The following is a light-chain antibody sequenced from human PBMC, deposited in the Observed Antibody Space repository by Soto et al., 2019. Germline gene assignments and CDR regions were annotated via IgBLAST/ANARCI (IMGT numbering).Light chain of an antibody. Sequence: EIVMTQSPATLSVSPGERATLSCRASQSVSSNLAWYQQKPGQAPRLLIYGASTRATGIPARFSGSGSGTEFTLTIRSLQSEDFAVHYCQQYNNWPPFGQGTRLEI. CDR1: QSVSSN. CDR3: QQYNNWPP. V-gene: IGKV3-15*01. J-gene: IGKJ5*01. CDR2: GAS.